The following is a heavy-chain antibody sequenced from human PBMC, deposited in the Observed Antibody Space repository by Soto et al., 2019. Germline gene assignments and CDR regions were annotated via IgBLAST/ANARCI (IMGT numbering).Heavy chain of an antibody. CDR3: ARHSMPLYSSSWYDY. J-gene: IGHJ4*02. Sequence: PSETLSLTCTVSGGSISSYYWSWIRQTPGEGLEWIGYIFYFGSTNYNPSLKSRVTLSIDTSKNQFSMKLSSVTAADTAVYYCARHSMPLYSSSWYDYWGQGTLVTVSS. V-gene: IGHV4-59*08. D-gene: IGHD6-13*01. CDR2: IFYFGST. CDR1: GGSISSYY.